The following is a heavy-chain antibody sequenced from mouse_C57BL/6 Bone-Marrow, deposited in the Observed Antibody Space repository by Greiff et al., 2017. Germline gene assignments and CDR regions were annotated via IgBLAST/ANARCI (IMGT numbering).Heavy chain of an antibody. Sequence: VKLQESGAELVRPGTSVKMSCKASGYTFTNYWIGWAKQRPGHGLEWIGDIYPGGGYTNYNEKFKGKATLTADKSSSTAYMQLSSLTSEDSAIYYCARYDGYYDAMDYWGQGTSVTVSS. CDR3: ARYDGYYDAMDY. D-gene: IGHD2-3*01. CDR1: GYTFTNYW. CDR2: IYPGGGYT. V-gene: IGHV1-63*01. J-gene: IGHJ4*01.